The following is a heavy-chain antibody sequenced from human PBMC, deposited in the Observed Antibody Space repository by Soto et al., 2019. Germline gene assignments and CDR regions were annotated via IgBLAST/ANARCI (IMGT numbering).Heavy chain of an antibody. CDR2: ISYDGSNK. Sequence: QVQLVESGGGVVQPGRSLRLSFAASGFTFSSYAMHWVRQAPGKGLEWVAVISYDGSNKYYADSVKGRFTISRDNSKNTLYLQMNSLRAEDTAVYYCASSKGSWFDPWGQGTLVTVSS. J-gene: IGHJ5*02. V-gene: IGHV3-30-3*01. CDR1: GFTFSSYA. D-gene: IGHD3-10*01. CDR3: ASSKGSWFDP.